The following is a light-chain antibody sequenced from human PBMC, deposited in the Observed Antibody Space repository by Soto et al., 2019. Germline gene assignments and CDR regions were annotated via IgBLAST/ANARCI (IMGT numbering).Light chain of an antibody. CDR1: SSNIGSNT. Sequence: QSVLTQPPSASGTPGQRVTISCSGSSSNIGSNTMNWYQQLPGTAPKLLIYSNNQRPSGVPDRFSASKSGTSASLAISGLQSEDEADYYCAAWDDSMNGVVFGGGTKLTVL. V-gene: IGLV1-44*01. CDR3: AAWDDSMNGVV. CDR2: SNN. J-gene: IGLJ3*02.